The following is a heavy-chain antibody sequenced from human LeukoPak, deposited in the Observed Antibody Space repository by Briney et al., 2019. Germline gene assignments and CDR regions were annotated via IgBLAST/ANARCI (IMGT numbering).Heavy chain of an antibody. CDR3: ATXXXXXXXAXXXXXDY. V-gene: IGHV1-24*01. Sequence: ASVKVSCKVSGYTLTELSMHWVRQAPGKGLEWMGGFXXXDXETIYAQXXXXXXTMTEDTSTDTAYMELSSLRSEDTAVYYCATXXXXXXXAXXXXXDYWGQGTLVTXSS. J-gene: IGHJ4*02. CDR2: FXXXDXET. CDR1: GYTLTELS.